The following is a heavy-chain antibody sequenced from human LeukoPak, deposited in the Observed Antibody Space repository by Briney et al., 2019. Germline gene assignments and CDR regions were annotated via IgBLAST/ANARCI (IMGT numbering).Heavy chain of an antibody. J-gene: IGHJ4*02. Sequence: GASVKVSFEASGYTFTDYYMHWVRQAPAQGREWMGWINPNSGGINYAQNFQGRVTMTRDTSISTADMELSRLRSDDTAVYYCARGWFGDQSGYWGQGTLVTVSS. CDR2: INPNSGGI. CDR1: GYTFTDYY. CDR3: ARGWFGDQSGY. D-gene: IGHD3-10*01. V-gene: IGHV1-2*02.